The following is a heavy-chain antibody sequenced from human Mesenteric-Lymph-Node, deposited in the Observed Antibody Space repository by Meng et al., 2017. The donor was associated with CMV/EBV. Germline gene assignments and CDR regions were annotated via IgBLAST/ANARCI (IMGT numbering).Heavy chain of an antibody. J-gene: IGHJ3*02. V-gene: IGHV3-21*04. D-gene: IGHD3-22*01. CDR2: ISSSSSYI. CDR1: GFTFSSYS. Sequence: GESLKISCAASGFTFSSYSMNWVRQAPGKGLEWVSSISSSSSYIYYADSVKGRFTISRDNAKNSLYLQMNSLRAEDTAVYYCARGFYDSSGYYPHVFDMWGQGTMVTVSS. CDR3: ARGFYDSSGYYPHVFDM.